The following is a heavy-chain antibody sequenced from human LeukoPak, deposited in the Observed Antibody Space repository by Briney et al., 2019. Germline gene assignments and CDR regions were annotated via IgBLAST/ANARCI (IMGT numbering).Heavy chain of an antibody. V-gene: IGHV3-53*01. J-gene: IGHJ4*02. CDR2: IYSGGSA. CDR1: GFTVSSNY. D-gene: IGHD6-13*01. CDR3: AIRGIAAAGKGEYFDY. Sequence: GGSLRLSCAASGFTVSSNYMSWVRQAPGKGLEWVSVIYSGGSAYYADSVKGRFTISRDNSKNTLHLQMNSLRAEDTAVYYCAIRGIAAAGKGEYFDYWGQGTLVTVSS.